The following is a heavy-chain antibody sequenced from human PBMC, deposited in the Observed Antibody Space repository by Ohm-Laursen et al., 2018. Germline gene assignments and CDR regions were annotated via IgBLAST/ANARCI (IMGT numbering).Heavy chain of an antibody. CDR1: GFTFRSYG. J-gene: IGHJ6*02. V-gene: IGHV3-48*04. D-gene: IGHD5-18*01. CDR3: AQLPSYGMDV. Sequence: GSLRLSCAASGFTFRSYGMYWVRQAPGKGLEWISYISNVVSVTWYADSVKGRFTISRDNAKNSLYLQMNSLRAEDTALYYCAQLPSYGMDVWGQGTTVTVSS. CDR2: ISNVVSVT.